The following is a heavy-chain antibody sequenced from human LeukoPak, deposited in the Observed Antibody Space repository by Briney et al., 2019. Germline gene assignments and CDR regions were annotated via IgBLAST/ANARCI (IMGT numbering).Heavy chain of an antibody. V-gene: IGHV3-33*01. CDR1: GFTFSSYG. D-gene: IGHD1-26*01. J-gene: IGHJ4*02. CDR2: IWYDGSNK. Sequence: PGRSLRLSCAASGFTFSSYGMHWVRQAPGKGLEWVAVIWYDGSNKYYADSVKGRFTISRDNSKNTLYLQMNSLRAEDTAVYYCAREPPYSGSYFDYWGQGTLVTVSS. CDR3: AREPPYSGSYFDY.